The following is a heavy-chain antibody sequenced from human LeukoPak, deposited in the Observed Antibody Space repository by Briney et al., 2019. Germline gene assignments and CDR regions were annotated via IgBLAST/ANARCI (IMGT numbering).Heavy chain of an antibody. CDR1: GGSFSGYY. D-gene: IGHD3-3*01. V-gene: IGHV4-34*01. J-gene: IGHJ4*02. CDR2: INHSGST. Sequence: SETLSLTCAVYGGSFSGYYWSWIRQPPGKGLEWIGEINHSGSTNYNPSLKSRVTISVDTSKNQFSLKLSSVTAADTAVYYCARGLQRYYDFWSGYCCYFDYWGQGTLVTVSS. CDR3: ARGLQRYYDFWSGYCCYFDY.